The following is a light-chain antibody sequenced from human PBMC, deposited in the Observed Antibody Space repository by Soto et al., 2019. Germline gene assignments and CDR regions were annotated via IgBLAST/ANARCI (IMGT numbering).Light chain of an antibody. CDR1: NTDVGTYNL. V-gene: IGLV2-23*02. CDR2: EVR. CDR3: SSYAGVNTVI. Sequence: QSALTQPASVSGSPGQSITISCTGTNTDVGTYNLVSWYQQHPGKAPKLIIYEVRERPSGVSNRFSGSKSGDTASLTISGLQADDKAYYHCSSYAGVNTVIFGGGTKLTVL. J-gene: IGLJ2*01.